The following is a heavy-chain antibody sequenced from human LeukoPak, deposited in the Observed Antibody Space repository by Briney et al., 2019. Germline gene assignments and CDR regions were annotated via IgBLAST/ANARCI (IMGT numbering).Heavy chain of an antibody. CDR2: ISGSGGST. Sequence: SGGTLRLSCAASGFTFSSCGMSWVRQVPGKGLEWVSAISGSGGSTYYADSVKGRFTISRDNSKNTLYLQMNSLRAEDTAVYYCAKADSGYDWGYFDYWGQGTLVTVSS. D-gene: IGHD5-12*01. V-gene: IGHV3-23*01. J-gene: IGHJ4*02. CDR3: AKADSGYDWGYFDY. CDR1: GFTFSSCG.